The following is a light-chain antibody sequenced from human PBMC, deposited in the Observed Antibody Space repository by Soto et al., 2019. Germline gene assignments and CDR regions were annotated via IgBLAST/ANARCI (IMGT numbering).Light chain of an antibody. J-gene: IGKJ5*01. CDR2: DAS. CDR1: QDISNY. Sequence: DIQMTQSPSSLSASVGDRFTITCQASQDISNYLNWYQQKPGKAPKLLIYDASNLETGVPSRLSGSGSGTDFTFTISSLQPEDIPTYYCQQYDNLPSFGQGTRLEIK. V-gene: IGKV1-33*01. CDR3: QQYDNLPS.